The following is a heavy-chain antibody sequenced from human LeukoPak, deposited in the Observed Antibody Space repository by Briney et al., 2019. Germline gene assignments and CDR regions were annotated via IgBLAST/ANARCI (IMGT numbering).Heavy chain of an antibody. J-gene: IGHJ3*02. CDR1: GYRFTSYW. Sequence: HGESLQISCKGSGYRFTSYWIGWVRRLPGEGLEWMGIIYPGDSDTRYSPSFQGQVTISADKSISTAYLQWSSLKASDTAMYYCARPNAMHAFDIWGQGTMVTVSS. V-gene: IGHV5-51*01. D-gene: IGHD2-2*01. CDR3: ARPNAMHAFDI. CDR2: IYPGDSDT.